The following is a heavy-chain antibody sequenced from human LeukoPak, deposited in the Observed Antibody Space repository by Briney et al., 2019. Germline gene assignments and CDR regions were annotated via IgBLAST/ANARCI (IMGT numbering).Heavy chain of an antibody. Sequence: PSETLSLTCTVSGGSISSYYWSWIRQPAGKGVEWIGRIYASGITNYNPSLKSRVTTSVDTSKNQFSLKVTSVTAADTAVYFCARGGRGLDYWGQGTLVTVSS. CDR2: IYASGIT. V-gene: IGHV4-4*07. CDR1: GGSISSYY. D-gene: IGHD3-10*01. J-gene: IGHJ4*02. CDR3: ARGGRGLDY.